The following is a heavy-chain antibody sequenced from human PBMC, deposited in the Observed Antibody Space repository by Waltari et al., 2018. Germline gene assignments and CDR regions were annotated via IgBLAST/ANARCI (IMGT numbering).Heavy chain of an antibody. D-gene: IGHD6-6*01. CDR2: INHSGST. V-gene: IGHV4-34*01. Sequence: QVQLQQWGAGLLKPSETLSLTCAVYGGSFSGYYWSWIRQPPGKGLEWIGEINHSGSTNYNPSLKSRVTISVDTSKNQFSLKLSSVTAADTTVYYCASDSSIAAPFTEEGNWFDPWGQGTLVTVSS. CDR3: ASDSSIAAPFTEEGNWFDP. CDR1: GGSFSGYY. J-gene: IGHJ5*02.